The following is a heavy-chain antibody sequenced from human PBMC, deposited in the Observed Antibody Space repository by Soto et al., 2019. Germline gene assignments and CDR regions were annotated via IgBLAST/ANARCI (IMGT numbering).Heavy chain of an antibody. Sequence: AASVKVSCKASRYTFTSYGISWVRQAPGQGLEWMGWISAYNGKTNYAQKFRGRVTMTTDTATSTAYMELRSLRSDDTAVYYCARDISDYYYESSGPFDYWGQGTLVTVSS. CDR1: RYTFTSYG. CDR2: ISAYNGKT. D-gene: IGHD3-22*01. CDR3: ARDISDYYYESSGPFDY. J-gene: IGHJ4*02. V-gene: IGHV1-18*04.